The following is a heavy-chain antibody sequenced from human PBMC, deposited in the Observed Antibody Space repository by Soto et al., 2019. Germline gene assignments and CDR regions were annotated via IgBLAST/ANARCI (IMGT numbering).Heavy chain of an antibody. CDR2: ISAYNGNT. V-gene: IGHV1-18*01. Sequence: QVQLVQSGAEVKKPGASVKVSCKASGYTFTSYGISWVRQAPGQGLEWMGWISAYNGNTNYAQKLQGRVTVTTDTSTSTAYMELRSLRSDDTAVYYCARVLACTSCYKGAFDIWGQGTMVTVSS. CDR3: ARVLACTSCYKGAFDI. D-gene: IGHD2-2*02. CDR1: GYTFTSYG. J-gene: IGHJ3*02.